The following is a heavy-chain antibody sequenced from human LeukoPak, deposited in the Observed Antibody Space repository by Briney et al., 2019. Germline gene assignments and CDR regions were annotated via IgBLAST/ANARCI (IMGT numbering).Heavy chain of an antibody. CDR2: IRGRGDNT. V-gene: IGHV3-23*01. D-gene: IGHD3-22*01. J-gene: IGHJ4*02. CDR1: GFTFSSYA. Sequence: GGSLRLSCAASGFTFSSYAMSWVRQAPGKGLEWVSGIRGRGDNTYYADPVKGRFTISRDNAKNTLYVQVNSLGTEDTAAYYCAKGSYYDSSGSFYFDYWGQGTLVTVSS. CDR3: AKGSYYDSSGSFYFDY.